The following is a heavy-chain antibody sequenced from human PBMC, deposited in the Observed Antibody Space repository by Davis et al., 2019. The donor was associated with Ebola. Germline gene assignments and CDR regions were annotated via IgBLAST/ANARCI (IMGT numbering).Heavy chain of an antibody. Sequence: GESLKISCAASGFTFSTYPMHWVRQAPGKGLEWVAVISYDGSNKYYADSVKGRFTISRDNSKNTLYLQMNSLRAEDTAVYYCAKDSTNGALDYWGQGTLVTVSS. CDR3: AKDSTNGALDY. D-gene: IGHD2-8*01. CDR2: ISYDGSNK. J-gene: IGHJ4*02. CDR1: GFTFSTYP. V-gene: IGHV3-30*04.